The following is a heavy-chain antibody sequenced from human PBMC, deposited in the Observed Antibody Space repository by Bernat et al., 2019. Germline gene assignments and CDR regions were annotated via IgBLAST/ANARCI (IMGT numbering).Heavy chain of an antibody. J-gene: IGHJ5*02. D-gene: IGHD6-19*01. CDR3: ARTPIAVAGYYNWFDP. CDR1: GFTFSSYS. V-gene: IGHV3-48*01. Sequence: AASGFTFSSYSMNWVRQAPGKGLEWVSYISSSSSTIYYADSVKGRFTISRDNAKNSLYLQMNSLRAEDTAVYYCARTPIAVAGYYNWFDPWGQGTLVTVSS. CDR2: ISSSSSTI.